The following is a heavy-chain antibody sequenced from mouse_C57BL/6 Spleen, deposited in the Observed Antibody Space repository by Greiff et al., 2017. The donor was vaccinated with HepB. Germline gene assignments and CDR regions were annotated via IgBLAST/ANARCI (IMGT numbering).Heavy chain of an antibody. J-gene: IGHJ3*01. D-gene: IGHD2-2*01. CDR1: GFTFSSYA. V-gene: IGHV5-9-1*02. CDR2: ISSGGDYI. CDR3: TRDWGYPFAY. Sequence: EVKLVESGEGLVKPGGSLKLSCAASGFTFSSYAMSWVRQTPEKRLEWVAYISSGGDYIYYADTVKGRFTISRDNARNTLYLHMSSLKSEDTAMYYCTRDWGYPFAYWGQGTLVTVSA.